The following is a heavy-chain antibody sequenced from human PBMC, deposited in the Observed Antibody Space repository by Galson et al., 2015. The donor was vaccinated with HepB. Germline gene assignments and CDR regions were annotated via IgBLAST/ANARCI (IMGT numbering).Heavy chain of an antibody. J-gene: IGHJ4*02. Sequence: SLGLSCAASGFTFSSYAMSWVRQAPGKGLEWVSAISGSGGDTHFADSVKGRFTISRDNSKNTLYLQMNSLRAEDTTVYYCAKDNPPYCSNGVCSTRGFDYWGQGTLVTVSS. V-gene: IGHV3-23*01. CDR2: ISGSGGDT. D-gene: IGHD2-8*01. CDR3: AKDNPPYCSNGVCSTRGFDY. CDR1: GFTFSSYA.